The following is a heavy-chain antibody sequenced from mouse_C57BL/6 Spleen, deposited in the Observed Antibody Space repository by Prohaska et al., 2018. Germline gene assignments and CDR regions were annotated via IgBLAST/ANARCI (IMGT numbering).Heavy chain of an antibody. Sequence: DVQLQESGPGLVKPSPSLSLTCSVTGYSITSDYYWNWIRQFPGNKLEWMGYISYDGRDIHNPSLKNRSSITRDTSKSQYVLKMNFVSTANSDTYFCARYNRADYFDYWGPGTTLTVSS. CDR2: ISYDGRD. J-gene: IGHJ2*01. V-gene: IGHV3-6*01. CDR3: ARYNRADYFDY. CDR1: GYSITSDYY.